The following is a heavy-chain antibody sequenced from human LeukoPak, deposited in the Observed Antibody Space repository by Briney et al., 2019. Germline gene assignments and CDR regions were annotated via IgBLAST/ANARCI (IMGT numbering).Heavy chain of an antibody. CDR1: GGSISSYY. CDR3: ARDQAGTTSGFDY. J-gene: IGHJ4*02. CDR2: IYYSGST. V-gene: IGHV4-59*01. Sequence: SETLSLTCTVSGGSISSYYWSWIRQPPGKGLEWIGYIYYSGSTNYNPSLKSRVTISVDTSKNQFSLKLSSVTAADTAVYYCARDQAGTTSGFDYWGQGTLVTVSS. D-gene: IGHD1-14*01.